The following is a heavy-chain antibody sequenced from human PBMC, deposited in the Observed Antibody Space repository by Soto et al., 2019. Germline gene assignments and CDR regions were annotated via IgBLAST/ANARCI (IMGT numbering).Heavy chain of an antibody. CDR1: GGSISSGDYY. CDR3: ARVVYCSSTSCYRGDYGMDV. CDR2: IYYSGST. J-gene: IGHJ6*04. Sequence: SETLSLTCTVSGGSISSGDYYWSWIRQPPGKGLEWIGYIYYSGSTYYNPSLKRRGTISVDTSKNQFSLKLSSVTAADTAVYYCARVVYCSSTSCYRGDYGMDVWGKGTTVTVSS. V-gene: IGHV4-30-4*01. D-gene: IGHD2-2*01.